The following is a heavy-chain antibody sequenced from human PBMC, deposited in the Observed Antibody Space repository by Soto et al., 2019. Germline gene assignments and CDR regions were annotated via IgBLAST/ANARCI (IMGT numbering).Heavy chain of an antibody. CDR3: AGIVMKEAAQFDL. CDR2: IYYKGTT. CDR1: GTSISSGGY. V-gene: IGHV4-31*03. D-gene: IGHD3-16*01. Sequence: SETLSLTCTVSGTSISSGGYWSWIRQLPGKGLEWIGYIYYKGTTFYNPSLRSRVSISADTPKNQFSLELSAVSAADTAVYYCAGIVMKEAAQFDLWGQGTLVTVSS. J-gene: IGHJ5*02.